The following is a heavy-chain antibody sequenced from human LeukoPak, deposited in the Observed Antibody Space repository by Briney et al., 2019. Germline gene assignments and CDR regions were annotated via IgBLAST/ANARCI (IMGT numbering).Heavy chain of an antibody. V-gene: IGHV4-39*07. D-gene: IGHD4-17*01. CDR1: GGSISTSSYY. CDR3: ARGPLTMTRGFDP. CDR2: IYYNGTT. Sequence: SETLSLTCTVSGGSISTSSYYWGWIRQPPGKGLQWIGSIYYNGTTYYNPSLKSRVTISVDTSKNQFSLKLSSVTAADTAVYYCARGPLTMTRGFDPWGQGTLVTVSS. J-gene: IGHJ5*02.